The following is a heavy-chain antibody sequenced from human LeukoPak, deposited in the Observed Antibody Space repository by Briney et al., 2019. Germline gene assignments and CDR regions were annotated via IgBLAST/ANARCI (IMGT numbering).Heavy chain of an antibody. CDR3: ARVRSGLDYYYYMDV. V-gene: IGHV4-39*07. J-gene: IGHJ6*03. CDR2: IYYSGST. Sequence: SETLSLTCTVSGGSISSSNYYWGWIRQPPGKGLEWIGSIYYSGSTYYNPSLKSRVTISVDTSKNQFSLKLSSVTAADTAVYYCARVRSGLDYYYYMDVWGKGTTVTVSS. CDR1: GGSISSSNYY. D-gene: IGHD1-26*01.